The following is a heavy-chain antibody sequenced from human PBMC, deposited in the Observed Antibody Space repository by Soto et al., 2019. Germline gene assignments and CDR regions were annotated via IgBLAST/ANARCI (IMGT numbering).Heavy chain of an antibody. D-gene: IGHD5-12*01. CDR3: ARMVATLIDY. V-gene: IGHV4-59*01. CDR1: GGSISSYY. Sequence: SETLSLTCTVSGGSISSYYWSWIRQPPGKGLEWIGYIYYSGSTNYNPSLKSRVTISVDTSKNQFSLKLSSVTAADTAVYYCARMVATLIDYWGQGTLVTVSS. CDR2: IYYSGST. J-gene: IGHJ4*02.